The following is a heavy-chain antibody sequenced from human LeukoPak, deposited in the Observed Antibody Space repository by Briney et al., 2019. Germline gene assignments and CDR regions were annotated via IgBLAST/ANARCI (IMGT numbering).Heavy chain of an antibody. CDR1: AGSLSSYY. D-gene: IGHD6-19*01. Sequence: PSETLSLTCTVSAGSLSSYYWSWIRQPPEKGLEWSGYIYYSGSTNYNPSLKSRVTISVDTSKNQFSLNLSSVTAADTAVYYCARSRYSSGSPFDYWGQGTLVTVA. CDR2: IYYSGST. J-gene: IGHJ4*02. CDR3: ARSRYSSGSPFDY. V-gene: IGHV4-59*08.